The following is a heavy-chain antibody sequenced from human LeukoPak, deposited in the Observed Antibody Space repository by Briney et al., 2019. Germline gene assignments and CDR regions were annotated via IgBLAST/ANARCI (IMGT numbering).Heavy chain of an antibody. D-gene: IGHD1-26*01. V-gene: IGHV4-38-2*02. CDR2: IYHSGST. Sequence: PSETLSLTCTVSGYSISSGYYWGWIRQPPGKGLEWIGSIYHSGSTYYNPSLKSRVTISVDTSKNQFSLKLSSVTAADTAVYYCARRGVGATSWDFDYWGQGTLVTVSS. CDR3: ARRGVGATSWDFDY. CDR1: GYSISSGYY. J-gene: IGHJ4*02.